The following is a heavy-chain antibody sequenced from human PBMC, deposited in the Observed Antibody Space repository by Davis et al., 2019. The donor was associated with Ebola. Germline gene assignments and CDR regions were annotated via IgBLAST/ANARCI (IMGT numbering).Heavy chain of an antibody. J-gene: IGHJ6*02. CDR3: ARLVGRSFYGMDV. CDR1: GFSFTSHW. V-gene: IGHV5-51*01. CDR2: IYPGDSDT. Sequence: GGSLRLSCKTSGFSFTSHWIAWVRQMPGKGLEWMGIIYPGDSDTRYSPSFQGQVTISADKSISTAYLQWSSLKASDTAMYYCARLVGRSFYGMDVWGQGTTVTVSS.